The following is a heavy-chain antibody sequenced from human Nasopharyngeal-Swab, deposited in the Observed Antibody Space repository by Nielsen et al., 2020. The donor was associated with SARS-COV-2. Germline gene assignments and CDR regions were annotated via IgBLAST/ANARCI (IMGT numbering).Heavy chain of an antibody. CDR2: ISSSSSYI. V-gene: IGHV3-21*01. CDR1: GFTFSSYS. D-gene: IGHD6-19*01. J-gene: IGHJ1*01. CDR3: ARRAVAGEYFQH. Sequence: GGSLRLSCAASGFTFSSYSMNWVRQAPGKGLEWVSSISSSSSYIYYADSVKGRFTISRDNAKNSLYLQMNSLRAEDTAVYYCARRAVAGEYFQHWGQGTLVTSPQ.